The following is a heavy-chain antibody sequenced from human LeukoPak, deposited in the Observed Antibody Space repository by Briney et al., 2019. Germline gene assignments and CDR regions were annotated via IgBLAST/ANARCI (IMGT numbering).Heavy chain of an antibody. J-gene: IGHJ5*02. Sequence: ASVKVSCKASGGTFSSYAISWVRQAPGQGLEWMGGIIPIFGTANYAQKFQGRVTITTDESTSTAYMELRSLRSEDTAVYYCARERGSGYSKNWFDPWGQETLVTVSS. CDR3: ARERGSGYSKNWFDP. V-gene: IGHV1-69*05. CDR2: IIPIFGTA. CDR1: GGTFSSYA. D-gene: IGHD5-12*01.